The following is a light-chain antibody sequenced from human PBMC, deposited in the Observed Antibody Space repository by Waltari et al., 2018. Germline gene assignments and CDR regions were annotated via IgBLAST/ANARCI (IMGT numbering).Light chain of an antibody. CDR2: DVD. V-gene: IGLV2-14*03. J-gene: IGLJ2*01. Sequence: QSALTQPASMSGSPGQSITIHCTGTSSDYVSWYQKLPDKAPQVIIYDVDKRPSGVSIRFSGSKSGNTASLTISGLQAEDEADYFCSSHTRTNTLEMLFGGGTKVTVL. CDR3: SSHTRTNTLEML. CDR1: SSDY.